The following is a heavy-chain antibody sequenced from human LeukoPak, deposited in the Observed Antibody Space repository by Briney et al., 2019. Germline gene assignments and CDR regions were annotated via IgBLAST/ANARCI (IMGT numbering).Heavy chain of an antibody. CDR2: ICGSSSST. CDR3: AKGSGGSCHSATDY. J-gene: IGHJ4*02. Sequence: PGRSLRLSCEASGFTFSSYAMNWVCQAPGKGLEWVSVICGSSSSTYYVDSVKGRFTISRDNSKNTLYLQMNSLRAEDTAIYYCAKGSGGSCHSATDYWGQGTLVTVSS. D-gene: IGHD2-15*01. V-gene: IGHV3-23*01. CDR1: GFTFSSYA.